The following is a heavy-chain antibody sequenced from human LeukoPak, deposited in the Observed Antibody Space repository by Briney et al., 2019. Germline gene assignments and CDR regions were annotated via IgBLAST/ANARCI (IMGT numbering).Heavy chain of an antibody. D-gene: IGHD6-19*01. V-gene: IGHV3-23*01. CDR3: ARVGYTSGWYRN. Sequence: GGSLRLSCAASGFTFSSYGMSWVRQAPGKGLECVSAISGSGGSTYYADSVKGRFTISRDNSKNTLYLRMNSLRAEDTAVYYCARVGYTSGWYRNWGQGTLVTVSS. J-gene: IGHJ4*02. CDR1: GFTFSSYG. CDR2: ISGSGGST.